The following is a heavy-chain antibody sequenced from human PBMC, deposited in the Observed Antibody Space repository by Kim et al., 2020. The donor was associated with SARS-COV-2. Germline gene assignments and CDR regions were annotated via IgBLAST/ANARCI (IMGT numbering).Heavy chain of an antibody. Sequence: ADSVEGPFTISRDHSKTTRYLQMNSLRAEDTAVYYCARAEGDIMVRGPRYWGQGTQVTVSS. D-gene: IGHD3-10*01. CDR3: ARAEGDIMVRGPRY. V-gene: IGHV3-30*01. J-gene: IGHJ1*01.